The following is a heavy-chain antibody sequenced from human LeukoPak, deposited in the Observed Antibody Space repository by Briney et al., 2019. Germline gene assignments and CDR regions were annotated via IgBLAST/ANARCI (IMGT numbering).Heavy chain of an antibody. J-gene: IGHJ4*02. Sequence: PGGSLRLSCAASGFTFSSYSMNWVRRAPGKGLEWVSYISSSSSTIYYADSVKGRFTISRDNAKNSLYLQMNSLRAEDTAVYYCARVPITMVRGVIILFDYWGQGTLVTVSS. CDR1: GFTFSSYS. V-gene: IGHV3-48*01. CDR3: ARVPITMVRGVIILFDY. D-gene: IGHD3-10*01. CDR2: ISSSSSTI.